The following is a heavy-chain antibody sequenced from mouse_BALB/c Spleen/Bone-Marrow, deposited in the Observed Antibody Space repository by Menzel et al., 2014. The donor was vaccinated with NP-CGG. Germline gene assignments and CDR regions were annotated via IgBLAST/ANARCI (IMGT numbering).Heavy chain of an antibody. J-gene: IGHJ4*01. D-gene: IGHD2-14*01. CDR1: GFSLTSYG. Sequence: VKVEESGPDLVAPSQSLSITCTVSGFSLTSYGVHWVRQPPGKGLEWLVVIWSDGSTTYNSALKSRLSISKDNSKSQVFLKMNSLRTDDTAMYYCARHRYGAMDYWGQGTSVTVSS. CDR3: ARHRYGAMDY. V-gene: IGHV2-6-2*01. CDR2: IWSDGST.